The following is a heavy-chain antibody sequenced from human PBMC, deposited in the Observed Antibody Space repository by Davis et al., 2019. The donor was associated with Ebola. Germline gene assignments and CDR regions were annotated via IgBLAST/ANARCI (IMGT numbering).Heavy chain of an antibody. D-gene: IGHD3-10*01. Sequence: SVNVSCKASGYTFMNSYIHWMRQAPGQGLEWMGWINPNSGGTNYAQNFQGRVTMTRDTSISTAYMELSRLRSDDTAVYYCARRPYGSGRPFDYWGQGTLVTVSS. CDR2: INPNSGGT. J-gene: IGHJ4*02. V-gene: IGHV1-2*02. CDR3: ARRPYGSGRPFDY. CDR1: GYTFMNSY.